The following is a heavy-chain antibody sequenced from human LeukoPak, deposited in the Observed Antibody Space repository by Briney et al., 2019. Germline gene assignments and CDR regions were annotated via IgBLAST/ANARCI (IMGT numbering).Heavy chain of an antibody. CDR1: GFTFSSYG. CDR2: ISYDGSNK. J-gene: IGHJ4*02. CDR3: AKDQWGGAGQQLVRPFDY. V-gene: IGHV3-30*18. D-gene: IGHD6-13*01. Sequence: GGSLRLSCAASGFTFSSYGMHWVRQAPGMGLEWVAVISYDGSNKYYADSVKGRFTISRDNSKNTLYLQMNSLRAEDTAVYYCAKDQWGGAGQQLVRPFDYWGQGTLVTVSS.